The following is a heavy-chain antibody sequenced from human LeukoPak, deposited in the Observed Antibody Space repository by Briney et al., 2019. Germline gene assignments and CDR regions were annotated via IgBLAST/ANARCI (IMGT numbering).Heavy chain of an antibody. Sequence: TGGSLRLSCAASGFTFSSYAMSWVRQAPGKGLEWVSAISGSGGSTYYADSVKGRFTISRDNAKNSLYLQMNSLRAEDTAVYYCARDYYDSSGYYTPGDYWGQGTLVTVSS. J-gene: IGHJ4*02. CDR3: ARDYYDSSGYYTPGDY. CDR1: GFTFSSYA. D-gene: IGHD3-22*01. CDR2: ISGSGGST. V-gene: IGHV3-23*01.